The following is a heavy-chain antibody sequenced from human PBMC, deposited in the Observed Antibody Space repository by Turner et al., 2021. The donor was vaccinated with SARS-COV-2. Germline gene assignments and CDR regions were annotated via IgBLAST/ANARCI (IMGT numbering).Heavy chain of an antibody. Sequence: QVQLVQSGAEMKKPGASVKVSCKISGYTLTELSMYWVRQAPGKGLEWMGGFDPEDGETIYEQNFQGRVTMTEDTSTDTAYMELSSLRSEDTAVYFCATGYQLRVNWFDPWGQGTLVTVSS. D-gene: IGHD2-2*01. CDR2: FDPEDGET. J-gene: IGHJ5*02. CDR3: ATGYQLRVNWFDP. CDR1: GYTLTELS. V-gene: IGHV1-24*01.